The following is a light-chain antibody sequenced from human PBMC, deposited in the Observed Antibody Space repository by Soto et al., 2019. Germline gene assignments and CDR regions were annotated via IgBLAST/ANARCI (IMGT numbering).Light chain of an antibody. CDR3: AAWDDSLNGYV. V-gene: IGLV1-44*01. CDR1: SSNIVTNT. J-gene: IGLJ1*01. Sequence: QSVLTQSPSASGTPGQRVTISCSGSSSNIVTNTVNWYQQLPGTAPKLLIYGDNQRPSGVPDRFSGSKSGTSASLAISGLQSEDEADYYCAAWDDSLNGYVFAAGTKVTVL. CDR2: GDN.